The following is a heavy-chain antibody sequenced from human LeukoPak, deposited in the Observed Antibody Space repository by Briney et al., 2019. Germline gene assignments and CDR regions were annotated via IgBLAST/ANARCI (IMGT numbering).Heavy chain of an antibody. J-gene: IGHJ3*02. CDR3: ARDQSAYSSSWNDAFDI. V-gene: IGHV1-8*01. CDR2: MNPNSGNT. D-gene: IGHD6-13*01. Sequence: GASVKVSCKASGYTFTTYDINWVRQATGQGLEWMGWMNPNSGNTGYAQKFQGRVTMTRNTSISTAYMELSSLRSEDTAVYYCARDQSAYSSSWNDAFDIWGQGTMVTVSS. CDR1: GYTFTTYD.